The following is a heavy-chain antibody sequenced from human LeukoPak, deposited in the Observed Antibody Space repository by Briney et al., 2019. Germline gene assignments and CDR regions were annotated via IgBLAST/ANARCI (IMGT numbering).Heavy chain of an antibody. D-gene: IGHD4-17*01. CDR1: GFTFSSYS. CDR3: ARYYSDHAGCFDY. V-gene: IGHV3-48*01. Sequence: PGGSLRLSCAASGFTFSSYSMNWVRQAPGKGLEWVSYISSSSSTIYYADSVKGRFTISRDNAKNSLYLQMNSLRAEDTAVYYCARYYSDHAGCFDYWGQGTLVTVSS. J-gene: IGHJ4*02. CDR2: ISSSSSTI.